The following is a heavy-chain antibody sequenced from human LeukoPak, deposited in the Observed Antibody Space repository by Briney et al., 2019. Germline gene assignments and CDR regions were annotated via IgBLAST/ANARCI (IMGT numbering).Heavy chain of an antibody. J-gene: IGHJ3*02. CDR1: GGSISSYY. V-gene: IGHV4-59*01. Sequence: SQTLSLTCTISGGSISSYYWSWIRQPPGKGLEWIGYIYYSGSGSTNYNPSLKSRVTISVDTSKNQFSLNLNSVTAADTAVYYCARYRAFDIWGQGTMVTVSS. CDR3: ARYRAFDI. CDR2: IYYSGSGST.